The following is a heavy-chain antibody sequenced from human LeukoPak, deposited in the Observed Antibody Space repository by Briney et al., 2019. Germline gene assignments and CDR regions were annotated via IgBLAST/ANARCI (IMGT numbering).Heavy chain of an antibody. D-gene: IGHD3-10*01. V-gene: IGHV4-39*07. CDR1: GGSISSSSYY. CDR3: ARDYYGLGSYYIINWFDP. CDR2: IYYSGST. Sequence: PSETLSLTCTVSGGSISSSSYYWGWIRQPPGKGLEWIGSIYYSGSTYYNPSLKSRVTISVDTSKNQFSLKLSSVTAADTAVYYCARDYYGLGSYYIINWFDPWGQGTLVTVSS. J-gene: IGHJ5*02.